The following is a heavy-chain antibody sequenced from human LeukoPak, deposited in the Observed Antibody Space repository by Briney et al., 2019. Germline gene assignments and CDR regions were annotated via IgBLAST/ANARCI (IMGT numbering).Heavy chain of an antibody. V-gene: IGHV4-61*02. J-gene: IGHJ4*02. D-gene: IGHD1-1*01. Sequence: SETLSLTCTVSGGSISSGSYYWSWIRQPAGKGLEWIGRIYTSGSTNYNPSLKSRVTISVDTSKNQFSLKLSSVTAADTAVYYCARGGYDYWGQGTLVTVSS. CDR1: GGSISSGSYY. CDR3: ARGGYDY. CDR2: IYTSGST.